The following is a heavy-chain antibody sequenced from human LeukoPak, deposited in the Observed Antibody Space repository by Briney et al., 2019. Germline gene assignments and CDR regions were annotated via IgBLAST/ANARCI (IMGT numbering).Heavy chain of an antibody. CDR2: ISGNGAAT. D-gene: IGHD4-17*01. CDR1: GITFSSYA. V-gene: IGHV3-23*01. J-gene: IGHJ4*02. Sequence: PGGSLRLSCAASGITFSSYAMNWVRQAAGKGLEWVSGISGNGAATYYADSVKGRFTISRDNSKNTLYLQMSSLRGDDTAVYYCAQVRSGSVTTTRGYFDDWGQGTLVTVSS. CDR3: AQVRSGSVTTTRGYFDD.